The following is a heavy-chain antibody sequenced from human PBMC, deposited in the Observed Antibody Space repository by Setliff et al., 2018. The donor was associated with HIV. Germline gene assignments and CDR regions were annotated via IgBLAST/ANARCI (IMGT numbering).Heavy chain of an antibody. CDR2: VYHTGST. CDR1: GASDISYIW. J-gene: IGHJ5*01. D-gene: IGHD5-12*01. CDR3: ARGGNSRAAWFDS. Sequence: PSETLSLTCAVSGASDISYIWWSWVRQPPGKGLEWIGEVYHTGSTNLNPSLKSRVTISIDKAKNQISLRLTSVTAADTAVYYCARGGNSRAAWFDSWGQGTLVTVSS. V-gene: IGHV4-4*02.